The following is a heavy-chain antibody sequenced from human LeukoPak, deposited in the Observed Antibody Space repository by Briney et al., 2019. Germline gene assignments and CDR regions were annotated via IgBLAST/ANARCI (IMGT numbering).Heavy chain of an antibody. D-gene: IGHD1-26*01. CDR1: GFTFSSNW. CDR3: VRDLGGRSGH. Sequence: GGSLRLSCVASGFTFSSNWMHWVRQAPGKGLVWVSRINEDGSTTNYADSVKGRSTIFRDNAKNTLYLQMNSLRAEDTAVYYCVRDLGGRSGHWGQGTLVTVSS. J-gene: IGHJ4*02. V-gene: IGHV3-74*01. CDR2: INEDGSTT.